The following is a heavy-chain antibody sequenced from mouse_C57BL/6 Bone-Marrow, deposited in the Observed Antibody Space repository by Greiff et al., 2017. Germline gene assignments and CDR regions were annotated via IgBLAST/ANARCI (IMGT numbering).Heavy chain of an antibody. J-gene: IGHJ4*01. CDR3: ARRRKVVATGGVYYYAMDY. Sequence: EVQLQQSGPELVKPGASVKISCKASGYTFTDYYMNWVKQSHGKSLEWIGDINPNNGGTSFNQKFKGKATLTVDKSSSTAYMELRSLTSEDSAVYYCARRRKVVATGGVYYYAMDYWGQGTSVTVSS. CDR1: GYTFTDYY. CDR2: INPNNGGT. V-gene: IGHV1-26*01. D-gene: IGHD1-1*01.